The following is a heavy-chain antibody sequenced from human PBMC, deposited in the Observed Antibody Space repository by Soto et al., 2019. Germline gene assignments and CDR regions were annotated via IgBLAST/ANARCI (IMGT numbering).Heavy chain of an antibody. CDR3: ARIPVLRYYYYGMDL. CDR2: IDWDDDK. CDR1: GFSLSTSGMC. Sequence: SGPTLVNPTQTLTLTCTFSGFSLSTSGMCVSWIRQPPGKALEWLALIDWDDDKYYSTSLKTRLTISKDTSKNQVVLTMTNMDPVDTATYYCARIPVLRYYYYGMDLWGQGTTVTVSS. V-gene: IGHV2-70*01. J-gene: IGHJ6*02. D-gene: IGHD2-8*02.